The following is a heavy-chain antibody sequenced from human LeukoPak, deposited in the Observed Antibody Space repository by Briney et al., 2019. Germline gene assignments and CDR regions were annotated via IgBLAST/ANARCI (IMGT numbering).Heavy chain of an antibody. J-gene: IGHJ4*02. V-gene: IGHV4-39*01. CDR1: GGSISSSTYY. CDR3: TRHRSGSRDYYFDY. CDR2: IYYSGST. D-gene: IGHD2-15*01. Sequence: SETLSLTCTVSGGSISSSTYYWGWIRQPPRKGLEWIGSIYYSGSTYYNPSLKSRVTISVDTSKNHFSLKLSSVTAADTAVYYCTRHRSGSRDYYFDYWGQGTLVTVSS.